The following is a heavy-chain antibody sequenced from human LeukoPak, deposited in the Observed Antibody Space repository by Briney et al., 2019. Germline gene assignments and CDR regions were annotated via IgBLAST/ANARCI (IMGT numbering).Heavy chain of an antibody. Sequence: PGGALRLSCAASGFTFSSYEMNWVRQAPGKGLEWVSYISSSGSTIYYADSVKGRFTISRDKAKTSLYLLMNSMRAEDTAVYYCARGLTYYYDSSGPADAFDIWGQGTMVTVSS. CDR1: GFTFSSYE. CDR2: ISSSGSTI. CDR3: ARGLTYYYDSSGPADAFDI. J-gene: IGHJ3*02. D-gene: IGHD3-22*01. V-gene: IGHV3-48*03.